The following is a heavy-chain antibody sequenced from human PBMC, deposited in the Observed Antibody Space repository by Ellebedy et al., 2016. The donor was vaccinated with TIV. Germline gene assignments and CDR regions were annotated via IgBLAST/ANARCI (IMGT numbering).Heavy chain of an antibody. V-gene: IGHV3-21*06. CDR2: IRSTGSDK. Sequence: GESLKISCVASGFTFSNYNMNWVRRSPGKGLEWVSSIRSTGSDKYYAESVKGRFTISRDNAQDTLFLQMNSLRAEDTAVYFCSRGWSTPDSWGQGTLVIVSS. CDR1: GFTFSNYN. D-gene: IGHD2-15*01. J-gene: IGHJ4*02. CDR3: SRGWSTPDS.